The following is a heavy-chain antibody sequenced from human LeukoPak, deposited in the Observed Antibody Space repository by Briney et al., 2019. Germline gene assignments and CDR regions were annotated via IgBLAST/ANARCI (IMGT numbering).Heavy chain of an antibody. J-gene: IGHJ4*02. CDR2: IKQDGSEK. CDR1: GFTFSNYW. V-gene: IGHV3-7*01. D-gene: IGHD3-10*01. Sequence: PGGSLRLSCAASGFTFSNYWMNWVRQAPGKGLEWVANIKQDGSEKYYVDSVKGRFTISRDNAKNSLYLQMNSLRAKDMAVYYCARDGYYGSGSLFNTFDYWGQGTLVTVSS. CDR3: ARDGYYGSGSLFNTFDY.